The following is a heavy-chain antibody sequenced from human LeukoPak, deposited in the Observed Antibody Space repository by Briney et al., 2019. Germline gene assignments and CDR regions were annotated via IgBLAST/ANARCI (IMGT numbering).Heavy chain of an antibody. CDR2: IYPGDSDT. CDR1: GYSFTSYW. V-gene: IGHV5-51*01. D-gene: IGHD3-9*01. Sequence: GESLKISCKGSGYSFTSYWIGWVRQMPGKGLEWMGIIYPGDSDTRYNPSFQGQVTISADKSISTAYLQWSSLKTSDTAMYYCARLGDYDILTGYYTGFDYWGQGTLVTVSS. J-gene: IGHJ4*02. CDR3: ARLGDYDILTGYYTGFDY.